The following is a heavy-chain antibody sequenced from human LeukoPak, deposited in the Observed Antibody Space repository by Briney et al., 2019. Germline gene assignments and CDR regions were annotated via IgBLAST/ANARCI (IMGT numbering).Heavy chain of an antibody. Sequence: GGSLRLSCAASGFTFSSYWMHRVRQAPGKGLVWVSRITNDGSGATYADSVKGRFTISRDNGKNTLYLQMNSLRPEDTAVYYCARDRPHNWFDPWGQGTLVTVSS. CDR1: GFTFSSYW. V-gene: IGHV3-74*01. CDR3: ARDRPHNWFDP. J-gene: IGHJ5*02. CDR2: ITNDGSGA. D-gene: IGHD6-6*01.